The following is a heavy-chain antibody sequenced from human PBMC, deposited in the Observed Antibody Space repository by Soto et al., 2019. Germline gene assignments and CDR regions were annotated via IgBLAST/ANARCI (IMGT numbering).Heavy chain of an antibody. CDR1: GGTFSSYA. Sequence: QVQLVQSGAEVKKPGSSVKVSCKASGGTFSSYAISWVRQAPGQGLEWMGGIIPIFGTANYAQKFQGRVTITADESTSTAYMERSSLRSEDTAVYYCARHSGYESYYGMDVWGKGTTVTVSS. CDR3: ARHSGYESYYGMDV. CDR2: IIPIFGTA. V-gene: IGHV1-69*12. D-gene: IGHD5-12*01. J-gene: IGHJ6*04.